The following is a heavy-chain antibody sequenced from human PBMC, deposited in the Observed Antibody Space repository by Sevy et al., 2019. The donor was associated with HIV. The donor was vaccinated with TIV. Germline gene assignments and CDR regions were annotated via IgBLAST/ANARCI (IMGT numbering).Heavy chain of an antibody. V-gene: IGHV3-33*01. CDR2: IWFDGSNT. D-gene: IGHD4-17*01. CDR1: GFTFSSYG. Sequence: GGSLRLSCAASGFTFSSYGMHWVRQAPGKGLEWVAVIWFDGSNTYYADSVKGRFTISRDIAKDTLHLQMNSLRAEDTAVYYCARDLEFYDYGDYGPAFMPDYWGQGTLVTVSS. J-gene: IGHJ4*02. CDR3: ARDLEFYDYGDYGPAFMPDY.